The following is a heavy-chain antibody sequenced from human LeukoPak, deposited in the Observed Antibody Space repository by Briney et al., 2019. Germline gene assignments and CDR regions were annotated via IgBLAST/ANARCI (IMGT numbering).Heavy chain of an antibody. CDR1: GYTFSSYG. Sequence: ASVKVSCKASGYTFSSYGISWVRPAPGQGLEWVGWISVYSGNTNYAQRLQGRVTMTTDTSTSTAYMELRSLRSDDTAVYYCARDANGVLGDYWGQGTLVTVSS. V-gene: IGHV1-18*01. CDR2: ISVYSGNT. CDR3: ARDANGVLGDY. D-gene: IGHD2-8*01. J-gene: IGHJ4*02.